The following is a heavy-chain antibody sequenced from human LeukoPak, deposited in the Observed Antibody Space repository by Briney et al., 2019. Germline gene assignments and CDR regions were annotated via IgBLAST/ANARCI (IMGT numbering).Heavy chain of an antibody. Sequence: GSLRLSCAASGFTFSSSAMSWVRQAPGKGLEWVSTISGSGSGSSTYYADSVKGRFTISRDNSKNTLYLQMNSLRAEDTAVYYCAKSGYNRFDYWGQGTLVTVSS. V-gene: IGHV3-23*01. J-gene: IGHJ4*02. CDR1: GFTFSSSA. CDR3: AKSGYNRFDY. D-gene: IGHD5-24*01. CDR2: ISGSGSGSST.